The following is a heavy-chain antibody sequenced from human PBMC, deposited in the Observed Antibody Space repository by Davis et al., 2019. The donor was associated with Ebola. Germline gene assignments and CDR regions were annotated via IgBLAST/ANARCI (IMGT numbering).Heavy chain of an antibody. D-gene: IGHD3-3*01. CDR1: GASISRTTNYY. Sequence: SETLSLTCTVSGASISRTTNYYWGWIRQSPGKGLEWIGYIYYSGSTYYNPSLKSRVTISVDTSKNQFSLKLSSVTAADTAVYYCARERFLEWYKYGMDVWGKGTTVTVSS. V-gene: IGHV4-31*03. CDR3: ARERFLEWYKYGMDV. CDR2: IYYSGST. J-gene: IGHJ6*04.